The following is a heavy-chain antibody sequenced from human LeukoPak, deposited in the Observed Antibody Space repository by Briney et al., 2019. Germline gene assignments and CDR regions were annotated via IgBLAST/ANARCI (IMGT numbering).Heavy chain of an antibody. CDR1: GFTFSSYE. CDR3: ARGSGIITGIDE. CDR2: ISSSGSTI. V-gene: IGHV3-48*03. J-gene: IGHJ4*02. Sequence: PGGSLRLSCAASGFTFSSYEMNWVRQAPGQGLEWVSYISSSGSTIYYADSVKGRFTISRDNAKNTLSLQMNSLRAEDTAVYYCARGSGIITGIDEWGQGTLVTVSS. D-gene: IGHD6-25*01.